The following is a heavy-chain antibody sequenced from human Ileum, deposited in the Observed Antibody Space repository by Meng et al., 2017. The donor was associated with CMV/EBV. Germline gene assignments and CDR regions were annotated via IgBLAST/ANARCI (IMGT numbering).Heavy chain of an antibody. CDR1: GGSITSYY. Sequence: GSLRLSCTVSGGSITSYYWSWIRQPPGKGLEWIGYISYGGYTNYNPSLESRVTISRDTSKSQFSLKVTFVTTADTAVYYCAREYSSFDYWGLGTLVTVS. D-gene: IGHD5-18*01. CDR2: ISYGGYT. CDR3: AREYSSFDY. J-gene: IGHJ4*01. V-gene: IGHV4-59*01.